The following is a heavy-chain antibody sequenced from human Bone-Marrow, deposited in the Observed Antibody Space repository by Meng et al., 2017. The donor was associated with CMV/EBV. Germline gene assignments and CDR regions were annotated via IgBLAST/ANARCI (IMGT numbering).Heavy chain of an antibody. Sequence: GESLKISCAASGFTFSSYDMHWVRQATGKGLEWVSAIGTAGDTYYPGSVKGRFTISRENAKNSLYLQMNSLRAGDTAVYYCARADVRTNDAFDIWGQGKRV. V-gene: IGHV3-13*01. CDR2: IGTAGDT. CDR3: ARADVRTNDAFDI. J-gene: IGHJ3*02. D-gene: IGHD1-14*01. CDR1: GFTFSSYD.